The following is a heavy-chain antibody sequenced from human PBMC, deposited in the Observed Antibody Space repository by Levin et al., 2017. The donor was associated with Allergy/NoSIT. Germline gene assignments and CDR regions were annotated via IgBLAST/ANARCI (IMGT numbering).Heavy chain of an antibody. CDR2: ISYDGSNK. D-gene: IGHD5-18*01. CDR3: ARERYSYGYAFDY. J-gene: IGHJ4*02. Sequence: GGSLRLSCAASGFTFSSYAMHWVRQAPGKGLEWVAVISYDGSNKYYADSVKGRFTISRDNSKNTLYLQMNSLRAEDTAVYYCARERYSYGYAFDYWGQGTLVTVSS. V-gene: IGHV3-30-3*01. CDR1: GFTFSSYA.